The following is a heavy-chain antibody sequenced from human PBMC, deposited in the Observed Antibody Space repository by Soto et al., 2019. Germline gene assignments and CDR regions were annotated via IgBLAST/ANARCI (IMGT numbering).Heavy chain of an antibody. CDR2: IIPILGIA. J-gene: IGHJ5*02. CDR3: ARESPRGAVAGINWFDP. Sequence: GASVKVSCKASGGTFSSYTISWVRQAPGQGLEWMGRIIPILGIANYAQKFQGRVTITADKSTSTAYMELSSLRSEDTAVYYCARESPRGAVAGINWFDPWGQGTLVTVSS. V-gene: IGHV1-69*04. D-gene: IGHD6-19*01. CDR1: GGTFSSYT.